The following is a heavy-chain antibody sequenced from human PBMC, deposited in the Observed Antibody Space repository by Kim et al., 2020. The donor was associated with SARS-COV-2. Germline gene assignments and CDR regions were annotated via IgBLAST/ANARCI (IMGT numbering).Heavy chain of an antibody. V-gene: IGHV4-39*01. CDR1: SGSISSSSYY. D-gene: IGHD5-12*01. CDR2: IYYSGST. J-gene: IGHJ4*02. Sequence: SETLSLTCTVSSGSISSSSYYWGWIRHPPGKGLEWIGSIYYSGSTYYNPSLKSRVTISVDTSKNQFSLKLSSVTASDTAVYYCARRFVVAIDYWGQGTLVTVSS. CDR3: ARRFVVAIDY.